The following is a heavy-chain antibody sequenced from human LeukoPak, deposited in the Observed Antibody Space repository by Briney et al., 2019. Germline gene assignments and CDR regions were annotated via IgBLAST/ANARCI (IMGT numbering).Heavy chain of an antibody. D-gene: IGHD3-16*01. CDR1: DDSISDYY. CDR3: TRGAGLLIDD. CDR2: FYNSGRS. Sequence: SETLSLTCTVSDDSISDYYRGWIRRTPGKGLEWIGYFYNSGRSTYNPSLKSRVSISVDTSKNQFSLRLNSVILADTAVYYCTRGAGLLIDDWGQGILVTVSS. J-gene: IGHJ4*02. V-gene: IGHV4-59*01.